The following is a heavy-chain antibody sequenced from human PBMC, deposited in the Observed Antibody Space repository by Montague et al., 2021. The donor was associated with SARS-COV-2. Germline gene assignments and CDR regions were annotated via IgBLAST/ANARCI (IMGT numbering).Heavy chain of an antibody. V-gene: IGHV4-59*08. CDR2: VYYNGDT. CDR3: ARGGAFDP. J-gene: IGHJ3*01. CDR1: GGSTASHY. Sequence: SETLSLTCTVSGGSTASHYWNWIRQSPGKRPEWIGYVYYNGDTKYNPSLQSRVTISIDTSENQSSLRLNSVTAADTAVYFCARGGAFDPWGQGRLVTVSS.